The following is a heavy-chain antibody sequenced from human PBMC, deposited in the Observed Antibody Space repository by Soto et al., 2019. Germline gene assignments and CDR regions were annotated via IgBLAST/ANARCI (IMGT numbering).Heavy chain of an antibody. CDR1: GFTFSNAW. D-gene: IGHD7-27*01. V-gene: IGHV3-15*01. CDR3: TTGLPTGDSFYYFDY. Sequence: GGSLRLSCAASGFTFSNAWMSWVRQAPGKGLEWVGRIKSKTDGGTTDYAAPVKGRFTISRDDSKNTLYLQMNSLKTEDTAVYYCTTGLPTGDSFYYFDYWGQGTLVTVSS. CDR2: IKSKTDGGTT. J-gene: IGHJ4*02.